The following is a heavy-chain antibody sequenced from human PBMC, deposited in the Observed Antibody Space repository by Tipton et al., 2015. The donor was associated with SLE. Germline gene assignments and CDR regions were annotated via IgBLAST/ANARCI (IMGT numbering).Heavy chain of an antibody. Sequence: GLVKPSETLSLTCTVSGGSISSHYWSWIRQPPGKGLEWIGYIYYSGSTNYNPSLKSRVTISVDTSKNQFSLKLRSVTAADTAVYYCAGAWQGYCSGGTCYVLDYWGQGTLVTVSS. CDR3: AGAWQGYCSGGTCYVLDY. CDR2: IYYSGST. J-gene: IGHJ4*02. D-gene: IGHD2-15*01. CDR1: GGSISSHY. V-gene: IGHV4-59*11.